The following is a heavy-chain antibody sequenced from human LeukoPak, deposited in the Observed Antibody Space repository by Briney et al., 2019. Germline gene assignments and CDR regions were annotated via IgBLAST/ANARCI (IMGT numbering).Heavy chain of an antibody. CDR2: IYYSGST. CDR3: ARDSYAPGRRYYDFWSGFNWFDP. V-gene: IGHV4-39*07. CDR1: GGSISSSSYY. J-gene: IGHJ5*02. D-gene: IGHD3-3*01. Sequence: NPSETLSLTCTVSGGSISSSSYYWGWIRQPPGKGLEWIGSIYYSGSTYYNPSLKSRVTISVDTSKNQFSLKLSSVTAADTAVYYCARDSYAPGRRYYDFWSGFNWFDPWGQGTLVTVSS.